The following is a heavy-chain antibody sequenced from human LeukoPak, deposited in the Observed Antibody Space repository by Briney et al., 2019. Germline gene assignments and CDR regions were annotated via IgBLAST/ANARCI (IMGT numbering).Heavy chain of an antibody. D-gene: IGHD3-9*01. V-gene: IGHV4-30-2*01. CDR3: ARPAYDILTGYYPAWLGP. Sequence: SQTLSLTCTVSGGSISSGGYYWSWIRQPPGKGLEWIVEINHSGSTNYNPSLKSRVTISVETSKNQFSLKLSYVTAADTAVYYCARPAYDILTGYYPAWLGPWGQGTLVTVSS. CDR1: GGSISSGGYY. J-gene: IGHJ5*02. CDR2: INHSGST.